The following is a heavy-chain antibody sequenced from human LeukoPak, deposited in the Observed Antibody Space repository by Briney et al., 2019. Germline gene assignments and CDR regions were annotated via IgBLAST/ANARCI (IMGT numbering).Heavy chain of an antibody. V-gene: IGHV6-1*01. CDR1: GDSVSSNSAT. D-gene: IGHD1-26*01. CDR2: TYYRSKWYN. Sequence: SQTLSLTCAISGDSVSSNSATWNWIRQSPSRGLDWLGRTYYRSKWYNDYAVSVKGRITINPDTSKNQFSLQLNFVTPDDTAVYFCARSLEGGEILGLWGQGTLVTVSS. J-gene: IGHJ4*02. CDR3: ARSLEGGEILGL.